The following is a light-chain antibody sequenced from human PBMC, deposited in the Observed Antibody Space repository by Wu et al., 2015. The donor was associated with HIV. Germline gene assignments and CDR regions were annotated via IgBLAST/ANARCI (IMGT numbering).Light chain of an antibody. CDR1: QDISAW. V-gene: IGKV1-5*03. Sequence: DIQMTQSPSTLSAFVGDRVTISCRASQDISAWLAWYQQKPGQAPNLLIYGASSLESGVPLRFSGAGSGTEFTLTISSLQPDDFATYYCQQYNSYPLTFGPGTRVNIK. CDR3: QQYNSYPLT. CDR2: GAS. J-gene: IGKJ3*01.